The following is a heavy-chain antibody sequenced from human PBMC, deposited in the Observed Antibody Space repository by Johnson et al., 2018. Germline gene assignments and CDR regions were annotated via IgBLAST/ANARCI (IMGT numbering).Heavy chain of an antibody. V-gene: IGHV4-59*01. CDR2: IYYTGSA. CDR1: GGSISSYY. Sequence: QVQLQESGPGLVKPSETLSLTCTVSGGSISSYYWSWIRQPPGKGLEWIGSIYYTGSANYNPSLKSRVTISVDTSKNQFSLKLSSVTAADTAGYYCANADYNGYGRDVWGQGTTVTVSS. D-gene: IGHD4-17*01. J-gene: IGHJ6*02. CDR3: ANADYNGYGRDV.